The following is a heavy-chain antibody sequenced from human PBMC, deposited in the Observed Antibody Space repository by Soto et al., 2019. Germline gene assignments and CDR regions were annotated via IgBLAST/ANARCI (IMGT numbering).Heavy chain of an antibody. V-gene: IGHV1-3*01. Sequence: ASVKVSCKASGYTFTAYAIHWVRQAPGQRLEWMGWITAGNGNTAYSQKFQGRVTITADESTSTAYMELSSLRSEDTAVYYCARVPYCGGDCYSYYFDYWGQGTLVTVSS. CDR1: GYTFTAYA. D-gene: IGHD2-21*02. CDR3: ARVPYCGGDCYSYYFDY. CDR2: ITAGNGNT. J-gene: IGHJ4*02.